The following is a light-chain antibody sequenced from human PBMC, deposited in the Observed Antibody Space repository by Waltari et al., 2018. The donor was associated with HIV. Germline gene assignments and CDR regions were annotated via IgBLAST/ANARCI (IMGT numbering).Light chain of an antibody. CDR1: RSLVYSDGNAF. J-gene: IGKJ2*01. V-gene: IGKV2-30*01. CDR3: MQLTYLPYT. CDR2: MVS. Sequence: DVALTQSPLYLPVRLKEPASITCDSRRSLVYSDGNAFLSWFHQRPGQSPRRLIHMVSKRDSGVPDRFSGSGSGSRFTLHISRVEAEDVGLYFCMQLTYLPYTFGPATRLDLK.